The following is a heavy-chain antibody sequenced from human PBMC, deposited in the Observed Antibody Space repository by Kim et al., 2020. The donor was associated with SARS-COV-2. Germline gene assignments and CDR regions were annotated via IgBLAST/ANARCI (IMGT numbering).Heavy chain of an antibody. CDR1: GYSFINYW. D-gene: IGHD1-26*01. Sequence: GESLKISCKGSGYSFINYWITWVRQMPGKDLEWMGTIDPSDSHTNYSPSFQGHVTISVDKSINTAYLQWGSLKASDTAIYYCAKGDDIVSYGMAVWGQGTTVTVSS. J-gene: IGHJ6*02. CDR3: AKGDDIVSYGMAV. V-gene: IGHV5-10-1*01. CDR2: IDPSDSHT.